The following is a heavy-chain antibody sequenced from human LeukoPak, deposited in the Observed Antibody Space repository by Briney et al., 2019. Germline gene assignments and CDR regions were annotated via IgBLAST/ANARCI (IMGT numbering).Heavy chain of an antibody. Sequence: SETLSLTCTVSGGSISRSSCYWAWIRRPPGKELEWIGSIHYSGTTYYKPSLKSRVTISVDTSKNQFSLKLTSVSAEDTAIYYCARQEGRFDYWGQGTLVTVSS. CDR3: ARQEGRFDY. CDR1: GGSISRSSCY. J-gene: IGHJ4*02. V-gene: IGHV4-39*01. CDR2: IHYSGTT.